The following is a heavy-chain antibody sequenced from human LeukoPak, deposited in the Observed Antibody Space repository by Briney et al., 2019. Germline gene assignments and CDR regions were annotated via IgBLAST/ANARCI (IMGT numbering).Heavy chain of an antibody. Sequence: GGALRLSCAASGFTLSSYSMNWVRQAPGEGVGWGSSICSSSSFIYYADSVKGRFTISRDNVKNSLYLQMNSLRAEDTAVYYCARDKNQGLHSSGWPQPQVAYGMDVWGQGTTVTVSS. CDR3: ARDKNQGLHSSGWPQPQVAYGMDV. CDR1: GFTLSSYS. D-gene: IGHD6-19*01. V-gene: IGHV3-21*01. CDR2: ICSSSSFI. J-gene: IGHJ6*02.